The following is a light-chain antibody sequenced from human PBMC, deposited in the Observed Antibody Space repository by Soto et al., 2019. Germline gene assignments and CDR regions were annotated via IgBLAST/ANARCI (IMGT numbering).Light chain of an antibody. V-gene: IGKV1-5*01. J-gene: IGKJ4*01. Sequence: DIQLTQSPSTLSASVGERGTITCRASQTVNTWLAWYQHKPGKAPKLLIYDASVLETGVPSRFSGFSSGTEFTLTISSLQPADFATYFCQQYNSYSPEGLTFGGGTKVEI. CDR3: QQYNSYSPEGLT. CDR2: DAS. CDR1: QTVNTW.